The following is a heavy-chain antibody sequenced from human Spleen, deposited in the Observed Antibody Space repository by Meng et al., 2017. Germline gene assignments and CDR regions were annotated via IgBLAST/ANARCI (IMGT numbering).Heavy chain of an antibody. V-gene: IGHV1-18*01. Sequence: QVQLVQYGAEVRKPGASVQVSCKASGYTFTHHGIGWVRHAPGQGLEWMGWISAYNGDTNYAQKLQGRVTMTTDTSTSTAYMELRSLRSDDTAVYYCARQDSYGYSDYWGQGTLVTVSS. CDR3: ARQDSYGYSDY. J-gene: IGHJ4*02. D-gene: IGHD5-18*01. CDR2: ISAYNGDT. CDR1: GYTFTHHG.